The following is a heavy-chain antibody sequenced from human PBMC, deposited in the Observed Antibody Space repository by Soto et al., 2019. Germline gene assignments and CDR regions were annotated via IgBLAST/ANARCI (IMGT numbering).Heavy chain of an antibody. J-gene: IGHJ4*02. D-gene: IGHD4-17*01. CDR2: IKQGGSVK. CDR1: GFTFSNYW. V-gene: IGHV3-7*03. CDR3: AKLRGDYTVFDY. Sequence: GSLRLSCAPSGFTFSNYWMSWVRQAPGQGLEWVASIKQGGSVKHYVDPVKGRFTISRDNAEKSLHLQMNSLRAEDTAVYYCAKLRGDYTVFDYWGQGARVTVSS.